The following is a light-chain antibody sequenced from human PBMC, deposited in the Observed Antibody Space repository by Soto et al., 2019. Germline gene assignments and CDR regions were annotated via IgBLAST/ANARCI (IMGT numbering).Light chain of an antibody. Sequence: EIVLTQSPGTLSLSPVERATLSCRASQTVSSSYLAWYQQRPGQAPRLLIYQTSIRAAGIPARFSASGSGTDFTLTISDVQPEDFALFYCHQRQSWPRTFSQGTKVDIK. CDR2: QTS. CDR3: HQRQSWPRT. J-gene: IGKJ1*01. CDR1: QTVSSSY. V-gene: IGKV3D-20*02.